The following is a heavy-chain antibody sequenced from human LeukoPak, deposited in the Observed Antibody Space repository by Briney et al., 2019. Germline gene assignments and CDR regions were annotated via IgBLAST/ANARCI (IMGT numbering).Heavy chain of an antibody. J-gene: IGHJ4*02. CDR3: ARDRAGSYGDRTFDY. CDR2: ISSSSSYI. CDR1: GFTFSSYS. V-gene: IGHV3-21*01. D-gene: IGHD4-17*01. Sequence: GGSLRLSCAASGFTFSSYSMNWVRQAPGKGLEWVSSISSSSSYIYYADSVEGRFTISRDNAKNSLYLQMNSLRAEDTAVYYCARDRAGSYGDRTFDYWGQGTLVTVSS.